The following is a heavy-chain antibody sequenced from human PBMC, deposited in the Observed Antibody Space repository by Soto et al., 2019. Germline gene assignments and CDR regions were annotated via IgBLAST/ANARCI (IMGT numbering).Heavy chain of an antibody. CDR3: ARLVPAARDLYYYYYMDV. CDR1: GGSISSSSYY. V-gene: IGHV4-39*01. D-gene: IGHD2-2*01. Sequence: SETLSLTCTVSGGSISSSSYYWGWIRQPPGKGLEWIGSIYYSGSTYYNPSLKSRVTISVDTSKNQFSLKLSSVTAADTAVYYCARLVPAARDLYYYYYMDVWGKGTTVTVSS. J-gene: IGHJ6*03. CDR2: IYYSGST.